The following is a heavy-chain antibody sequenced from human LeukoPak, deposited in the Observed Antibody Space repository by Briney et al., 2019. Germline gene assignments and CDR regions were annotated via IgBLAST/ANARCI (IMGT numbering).Heavy chain of an antibody. CDR3: TRPAYSGSYGNWFDP. V-gene: IGHV3-73*01. D-gene: IGHD1-26*01. CDR1: GFTFSGSA. Sequence: PGGSLRLSCAASGFTFSGSAMHWVRQASGKGLEWVGRIRSKANSYATAYAASVKGRFTISRDDSKNTAYLQMNSLKTEDTAVYYCTRPAYSGSYGNWFDPWGQGTLVTVSS. J-gene: IGHJ5*02. CDR2: IRSKANSYAT.